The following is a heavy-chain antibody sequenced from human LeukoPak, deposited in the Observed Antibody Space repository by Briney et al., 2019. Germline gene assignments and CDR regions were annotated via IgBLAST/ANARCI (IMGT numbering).Heavy chain of an antibody. Sequence: GGSLRLSCAASGFTFSSYWMHWVRQAPGKGRVWVSRIQSDGISTSYADSVKGRFTISRDNPKNTLYLQMNSLRAEGTAVYYCARDQAGAFDIWGQGTMVTVSS. D-gene: IGHD3-10*01. CDR2: IQSDGIST. J-gene: IGHJ3*02. V-gene: IGHV3-74*01. CDR1: GFTFSSYW. CDR3: ARDQAGAFDI.